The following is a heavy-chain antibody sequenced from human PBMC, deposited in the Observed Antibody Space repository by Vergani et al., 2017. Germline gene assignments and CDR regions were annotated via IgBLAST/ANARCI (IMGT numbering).Heavy chain of an antibody. CDR1: GLTFSDSY. J-gene: IGHJ2*01. CDR3: ARLAAAGYWYFHL. D-gene: IGHD6-13*01. V-gene: IGHV3-11*01. Sequence: QVQLVASGGGLVKPGGSLRLSCAASGLTFSDSYMSWIRQAPGKGLEWISYISSSDNTIPYSDSVKGRFTISRDNAKNSLYLQMNSLRAEDTAVYYCARLAAAGYWYFHLWGRGTLVTVSA. CDR2: ISSSDNTI.